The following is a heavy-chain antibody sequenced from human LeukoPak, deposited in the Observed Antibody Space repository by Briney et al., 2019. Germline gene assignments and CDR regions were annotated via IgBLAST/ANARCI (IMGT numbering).Heavy chain of an antibody. CDR3: ARDKDTAMGPHGMDV. J-gene: IGHJ6*02. V-gene: IGHV3-33*01. CDR1: GFTFSSYG. CDR2: IWYDGSNK. Sequence: PGRSLRLSCAASGFTFSSYGMHWVRQAPGKGLEWVAVIWYDGSNKYYADSVKGRFTVSRDNSKNTMDLQMNSLRAEDTAVYYCARDKDTAMGPHGMDVWGQGTTVTVSS. D-gene: IGHD5-18*01.